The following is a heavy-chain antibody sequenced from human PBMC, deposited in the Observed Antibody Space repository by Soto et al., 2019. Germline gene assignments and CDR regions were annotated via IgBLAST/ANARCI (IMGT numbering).Heavy chain of an antibody. J-gene: IGHJ6*02. D-gene: IGHD6-13*01. Sequence: PGGSLRLSCAASGFTFSNAWMSWVRQAPGKGLEWVGRIKSKTDGGTTDYAAPVKGRFTISRDDSKNTLYLQMNGLKTEDTAVYYCTTSIAAAGTGVYYYYYGMDVLGQGTAVTVSS. CDR2: IKSKTDGGTT. CDR1: GFTFSNAW. V-gene: IGHV3-15*01. CDR3: TTSIAAAGTGVYYYYYGMDV.